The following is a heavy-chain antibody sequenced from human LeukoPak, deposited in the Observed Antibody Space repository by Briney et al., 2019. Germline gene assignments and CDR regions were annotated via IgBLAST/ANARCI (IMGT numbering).Heavy chain of an antibody. CDR3: AKAPVTSCRGAYCYPFDY. V-gene: IGHV3-23*01. J-gene: IGHJ4*02. CDR1: GFTLSSYA. Sequence: GGSLRLSCAASGFTLSSYAMSWVRQAPGKGLEWVSAISDTGNTYHADSVRGRFTISRDSSKNTLYLQMNSLRAEDAAVYYCAKAPVTSCRGAYCYPFDYWGQGTLVTVSS. D-gene: IGHD2-21*01. CDR2: ISDTGNT.